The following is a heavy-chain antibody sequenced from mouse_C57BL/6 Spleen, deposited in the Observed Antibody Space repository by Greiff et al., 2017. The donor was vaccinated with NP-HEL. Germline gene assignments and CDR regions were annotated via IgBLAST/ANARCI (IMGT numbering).Heavy chain of an antibody. CDR1: GFTFSDYY. CDR3: ARDGGRNYRGHWYFDV. Sequence: EVHLVESEGGLVQPGSSMKLSCTASGFTFSDYYMAWVRQVPEKGLEWVANINYDGSSTYYLDSLKSRFIISRDNAKNILYLQMSSLKSEDTATYYCARDGGRNYRGHWYFDVWGTGTTVTVSS. CDR2: INYDGSST. J-gene: IGHJ1*03. D-gene: IGHD1-1*02. V-gene: IGHV5-16*01.